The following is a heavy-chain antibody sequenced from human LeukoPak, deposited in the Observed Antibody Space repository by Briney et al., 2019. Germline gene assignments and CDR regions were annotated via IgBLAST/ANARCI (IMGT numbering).Heavy chain of an antibody. Sequence: GASVKVSCKPSGYTFTNFDINWVRQATGQGLEWMGRMNPISGNTGYAQKFQGRITMTRDTSISTAYMELSSLRSEDSAVYYCARVTVAEYCSGGRCYSHDRWGQGTLVTVSS. D-gene: IGHD2-15*01. CDR2: MNPISGNT. CDR1: GYTFTNFD. J-gene: IGHJ5*02. V-gene: IGHV1-8*01. CDR3: ARVTVAEYCSGGRCYSHDR.